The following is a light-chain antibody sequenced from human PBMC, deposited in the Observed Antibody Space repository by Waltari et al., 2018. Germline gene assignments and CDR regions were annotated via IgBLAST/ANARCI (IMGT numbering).Light chain of an antibody. J-gene: IGKJ1*01. CDR1: HDISTS. CDR3: QQGDTSPPT. Sequence: EIHTTQSPSSVSASVGDRVSMSCRASHDISTSLAWYQQKSGKAPSLLIYHSSTLQSGVPSRFSGAGTGTDFTLTINHLHPEDFAPYFCQQGDTSPPTFGPGTKVELK. CDR2: HSS. V-gene: IGKV1-12*01.